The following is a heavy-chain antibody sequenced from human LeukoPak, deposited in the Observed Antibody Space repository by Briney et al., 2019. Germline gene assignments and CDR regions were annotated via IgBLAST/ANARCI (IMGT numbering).Heavy chain of an antibody. Sequence: ASAKVSCKASGYAFTGYYLHWVRQAPGQGLEWMGWMNPNSGGTHFAQRFQGRVTMTRDTVLSTAYMELSRLRSDGTAVYYCAKAPEEGWLLLDYWGQGTLVTVSS. D-gene: IGHD3-22*01. V-gene: IGHV1-2*02. CDR1: GYAFTGYY. CDR2: MNPNSGGT. CDR3: AKAPEEGWLLLDY. J-gene: IGHJ4*02.